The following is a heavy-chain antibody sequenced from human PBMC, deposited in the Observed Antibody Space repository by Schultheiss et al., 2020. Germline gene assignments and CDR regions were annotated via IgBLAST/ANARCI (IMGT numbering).Heavy chain of an antibody. D-gene: IGHD1-26*01. V-gene: IGHV3-23*01. CDR1: GFTFSSYG. CDR3: ARGGSYNEFDY. J-gene: IGHJ4*02. Sequence: GESLKISCAASGFTFSSYGMHWVRQAPGKGLEWVSAISGSGGSTYYADSVKGRFTISRDNSKNTLYLQMNSLRAEDTAVYYCARGGSYNEFDYWGQGTLVTVSS. CDR2: ISGSGGST.